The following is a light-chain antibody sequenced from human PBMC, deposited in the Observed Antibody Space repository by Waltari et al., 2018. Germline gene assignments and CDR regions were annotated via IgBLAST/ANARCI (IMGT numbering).Light chain of an antibody. CDR1: KSVLYSSNNKNY. CDR3: QQYYSSPLT. CDR2: WAS. Sequence: DIVMNQSPDSLAVSLGERATINCKSSKSVLYSSNNKNYLAWYQQKPGQPPKLLIYWASTRESGVPDRFSGSGSGTDFTLTISSLQAEDVAVYYCQQYYSSPLTFGQGTKLEI. J-gene: IGKJ2*01. V-gene: IGKV4-1*01.